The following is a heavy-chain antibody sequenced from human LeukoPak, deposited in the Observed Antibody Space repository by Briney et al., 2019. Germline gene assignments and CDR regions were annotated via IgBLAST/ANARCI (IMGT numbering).Heavy chain of an antibody. J-gene: IGHJ4*02. Sequence: GGSLRLSCAASGFTFSNYGMHWVRQAPGKGLEWVAFVRSDGDIKYYADSVKGRFTISRDNSRTTLHLQMNSLRVEDTAVYHCAKDLPAAYFDYWGQGTLVTVSS. CDR1: GFTFSNYG. CDR3: AKDLPAAYFDY. V-gene: IGHV3-30*02. D-gene: IGHD2-2*01. CDR2: VRSDGDIK.